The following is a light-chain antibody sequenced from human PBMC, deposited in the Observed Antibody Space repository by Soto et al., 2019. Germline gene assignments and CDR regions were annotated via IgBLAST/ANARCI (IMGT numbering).Light chain of an antibody. CDR2: DVS. Sequence: QCVLTQPASVNGFPGQSITISCTGTSSHVGAYDYVSWYQQHPDKAPKLMIYDVSNRPSGVSNRFSGSKSVNTATLTISGLQAEDEADYYCSSYTSSSTRVFGTGTKVTVL. J-gene: IGLJ1*01. V-gene: IGLV2-14*03. CDR3: SSYTSSSTRV. CDR1: SSHVGAYDY.